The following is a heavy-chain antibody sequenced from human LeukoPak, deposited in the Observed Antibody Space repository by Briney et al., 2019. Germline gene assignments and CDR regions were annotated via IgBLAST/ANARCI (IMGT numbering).Heavy chain of an antibody. CDR3: AGRVEAVGGTAN. J-gene: IGHJ4*02. CDR1: GGSISSSTW. V-gene: IGHV4-4*02. CDR2: IYHSGST. Sequence: PSGTLSLTCAVSGGSISSSTWWHGVRQPPGKGLEWIGEIYHSGSTNYNPSLKSRVTVSLDKSKNQFSLKLSSVTAADTALYYCAGRVEAVGGTANWGQGTLVTVSS. D-gene: IGHD6-19*01.